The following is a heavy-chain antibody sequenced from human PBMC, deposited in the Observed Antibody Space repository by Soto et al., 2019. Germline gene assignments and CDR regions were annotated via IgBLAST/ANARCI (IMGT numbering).Heavy chain of an antibody. D-gene: IGHD3-10*01. V-gene: IGHV1-46*01. CDR3: ARDRAGFDY. CDR1: VCTLTSYY. J-gene: IGHJ4*02. Sequence: SVKVSCKASVCTLTSYYMHWVLQAPGQRLEWMGIINPSGGSTSYAQKVQGRVTMTRDTSTSTVYMELSSLRSEGTAVEYGARDRAGFDYWGKGPLGTVSS. CDR2: INPSGGST.